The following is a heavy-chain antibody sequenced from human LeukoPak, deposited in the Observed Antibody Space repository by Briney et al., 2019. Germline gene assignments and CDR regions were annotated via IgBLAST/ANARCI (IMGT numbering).Heavy chain of an antibody. CDR1: GGTFSSYA. CDR2: ISAYNGNT. V-gene: IGHV1-18*01. D-gene: IGHD3-22*01. Sequence: ASVKVSCKASGGTFSSYAISWVRQAPGQGLEWMGWISAYNGNTNYAQKLQGRVTMTTDTSTSTAYMELRSLRSDDTAVYYCARYYYDSSGYIEDYWGQGTLVTVSS. J-gene: IGHJ4*02. CDR3: ARYYYDSSGYIEDY.